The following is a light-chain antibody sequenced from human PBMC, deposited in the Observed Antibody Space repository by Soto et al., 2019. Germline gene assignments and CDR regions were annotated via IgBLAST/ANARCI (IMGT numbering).Light chain of an antibody. CDR1: SSDVGGYNY. CDR3: SSYTATKTYV. Sequence: QSVLTQPASVSLSPGQSITISCTGTSSDVGGYNYVSWYQQHSGKAPKPIIYEVSNRPSGVSNRFSGSKSGDTASLTISGLQAEDEADYYCSSYTATKTYVFGTGTKVTVL. CDR2: EVS. J-gene: IGLJ1*01. V-gene: IGLV2-14*01.